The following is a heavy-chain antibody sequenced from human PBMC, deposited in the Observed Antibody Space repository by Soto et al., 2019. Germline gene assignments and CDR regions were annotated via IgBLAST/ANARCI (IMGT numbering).Heavy chain of an antibody. CDR3: TTGPN. J-gene: IGHJ4*02. V-gene: IGHV3-15*07. CDR1: GFTFSTYS. CDR2: IKGKTDGGTI. Sequence: GGSLRLSCGASGFTFSTYSMNWARQAPGKGLEWVGRIKGKTDGGTIDYAAPVKGRFTISRDDSKNTVYLQMNSLETEDTAVYYCTTGPNWGQGTLVTVSS.